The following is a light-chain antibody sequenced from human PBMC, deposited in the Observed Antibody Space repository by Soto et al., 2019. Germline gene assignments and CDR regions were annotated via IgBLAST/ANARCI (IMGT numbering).Light chain of an antibody. V-gene: IGKV4-1*01. CDR3: QQFYNTPPYT. CDR1: QSVFHSANNMNY. CDR2: WAS. J-gene: IGKJ2*01. Sequence: DTVMTQSPDSLAVSLGERATINCKSSQSVFHSANNMNYLAWYQQKPVQSPKLLISWASIRDSGVPDRFSGSGSGTDFTLTINSLQAEDAAVYYCQQFYNTPPYTFGQGTRLEIK.